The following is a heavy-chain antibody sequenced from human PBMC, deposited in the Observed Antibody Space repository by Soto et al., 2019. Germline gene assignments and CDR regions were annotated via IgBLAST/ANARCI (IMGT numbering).Heavy chain of an antibody. J-gene: IGHJ5*02. CDR2: ISADNGNT. D-gene: IGHD1-26*01. V-gene: IGHV1-18*04. CDR1: GYTFTSYG. Sequence: QVQLVQSGAEVKKPGASVKVSCKASGYTFTSYGISWVRQAPGQGLEWMGWISADNGNTNYAQKLQGRVTMTTDTATSRAYVELRSLRSGDTGVYDCARDGRGKDRGGSWGQGTLVTVSS. CDR3: ARDGRGKDRGGS.